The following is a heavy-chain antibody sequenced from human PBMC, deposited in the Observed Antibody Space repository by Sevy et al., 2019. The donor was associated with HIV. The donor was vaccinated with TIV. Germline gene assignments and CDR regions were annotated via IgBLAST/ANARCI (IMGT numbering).Heavy chain of an antibody. J-gene: IGHJ4*02. CDR2: IIPIFGTA. CDR1: GGTFSSYA. V-gene: IGHV1-69*13. CDR3: ASLGYDILTGYYNGYFDY. Sequence: ASVKVSCKASGGTFSSYAISWVRQAPGQGLEWMGGIIPIFGTANYAQKFQGRDTITADESTSTAYMELSSLRSEDTAVYYCASLGYDILTGYYNGYFDYWGQGTLVTVSS. D-gene: IGHD3-9*01.